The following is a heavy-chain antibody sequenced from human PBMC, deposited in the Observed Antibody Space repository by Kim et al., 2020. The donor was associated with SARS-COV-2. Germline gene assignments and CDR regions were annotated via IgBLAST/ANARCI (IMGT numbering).Heavy chain of an antibody. D-gene: IGHD1-7*01. CDR1: GFTFSSYA. J-gene: IGHJ5*02. Sequence: GGSLRLSCAASGFTFSSYAMSWVRQAPGKGLEWVSAISGSGGSTYYADSVKGRFTISRDNSKNTLYLQMNSLRAEDTAVHYCATDRGYNWNYGGGWFDPWGQGTLVTVSS. V-gene: IGHV3-23*01. CDR3: ATDRGYNWNYGGGWFDP. CDR2: ISGSGGST.